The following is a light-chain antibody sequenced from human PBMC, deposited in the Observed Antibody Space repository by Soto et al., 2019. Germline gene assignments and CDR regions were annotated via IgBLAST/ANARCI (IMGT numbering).Light chain of an antibody. J-gene: IGLJ3*02. V-gene: IGLV2-14*03. CDR2: DVT. Sequence: QSALTQPAFVSGSPGQSVTISCSGTNNYNYICWYQHHPGKAPKLLIYDVTYRPSGVSSRFSGSKSGNTASLTISGLHIEDEADYYCRSYTSSSTLWVFGVGTKVTVL. CDR1: NNYNY. CDR3: RSYTSSSTLWV.